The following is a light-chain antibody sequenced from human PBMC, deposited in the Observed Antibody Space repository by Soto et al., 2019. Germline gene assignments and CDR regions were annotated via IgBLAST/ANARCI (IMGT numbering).Light chain of an antibody. CDR2: GAS. V-gene: IGKV3-20*01. Sequence: EIVLTQSPGTLSLSPGERATLSCRASQSVSSTYLAWYRHKPGQAPRLLIYGASSRAAGIPDRSSGSGSGTDFTLTISRLEPEDFAVYYCHHFGSSRHTFGQGTKVDIK. CDR3: HHFGSSRHT. CDR1: QSVSSTY. J-gene: IGKJ2*01.